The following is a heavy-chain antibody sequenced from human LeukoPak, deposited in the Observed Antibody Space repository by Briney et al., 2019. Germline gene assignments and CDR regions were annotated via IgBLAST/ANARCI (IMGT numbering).Heavy chain of an antibody. CDR2: ISSSSSAI. D-gene: IGHD3-22*01. V-gene: IGHV3-48*04. CDR1: GFTFSNYN. Sequence: PGGSLRLSCAASGFTFSNYNMNWVRQAPGKGLEWVSSISSSSSAIYYADYVKGRFTISRDNAKNSLYLQMNSLRAEDTAVYYCASGKDSSGYYYGYWGQGTLVTVSS. J-gene: IGHJ4*02. CDR3: ASGKDSSGYYYGY.